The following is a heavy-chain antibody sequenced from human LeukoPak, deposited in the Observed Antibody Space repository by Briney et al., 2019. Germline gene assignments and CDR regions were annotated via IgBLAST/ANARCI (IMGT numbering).Heavy chain of an antibody. J-gene: IGHJ1*01. CDR2: IHYTGST. Sequence: YPSETLSLTCTVSGGSISSYYWSWIRQPPGKGQEWIGYIHYTGSTNHNPSLKSRITISIDTSKNQFSLKLSSVTAADTAVYYCAGTSSSYCSGGSCYGKFQTWGQGTLVTVSS. V-gene: IGHV4-59*08. CDR1: GGSISSYY. CDR3: AGTSSSYCSGGSCYGKFQT. D-gene: IGHD2-15*01.